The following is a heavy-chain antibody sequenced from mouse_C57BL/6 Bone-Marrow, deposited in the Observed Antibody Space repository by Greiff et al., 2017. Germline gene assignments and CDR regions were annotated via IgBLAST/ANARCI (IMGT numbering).Heavy chain of an antibody. D-gene: IGHD2-3*01. Sequence: EVQLQQSGPELVKPGASVKISCKASGYTFTDYYMNWVKQSHGKSLEWIGDINPNNGGTSYNQKFKGKATLTVDKSSSTAYMELRSLTSEASAVYYCARGGDGYWWYFDVWGTGTTVTVSS. CDR2: INPNNGGT. CDR1: GYTFTDYY. J-gene: IGHJ1*03. CDR3: ARGGDGYWWYFDV. V-gene: IGHV1-26*01.